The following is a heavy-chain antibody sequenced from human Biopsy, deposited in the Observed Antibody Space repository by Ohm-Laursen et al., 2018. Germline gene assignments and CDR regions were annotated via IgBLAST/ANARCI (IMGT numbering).Heavy chain of an antibody. CDR1: GDSISIYY. Sequence: SETLSLTCNVSGDSISIYYWSWIRRPPGKGLEWNGNFYYSGSTNYNPSLKSRITMSLDRSKSQVSLRMNSVTAADTAVYYCARARIKTSGVLIPETYYFDSWGQGTLVTVSS. CDR3: ARARIKTSGVLIPETYYFDS. CDR2: FYYSGST. D-gene: IGHD3-3*01. J-gene: IGHJ4*02. V-gene: IGHV4-59*01.